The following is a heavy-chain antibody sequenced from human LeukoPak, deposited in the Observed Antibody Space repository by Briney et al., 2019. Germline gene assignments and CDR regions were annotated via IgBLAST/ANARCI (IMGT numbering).Heavy chain of an antibody. D-gene: IGHD3-3*01. Sequence: GGSLRLSCAASGFTFGNAWMSWVRQAPGKGLEWVGRIKSKTDGGTTDYAAPVKGRFTISRDDSKNTLYLQMNSLKTEDTAVYYCTTPQPKYYDFWSGYYYYYYGMDVWGQGTTVTVSS. V-gene: IGHV3-15*01. J-gene: IGHJ6*02. CDR1: GFTFGNAW. CDR2: IKSKTDGGTT. CDR3: TTPQPKYYDFWSGYYYYYYGMDV.